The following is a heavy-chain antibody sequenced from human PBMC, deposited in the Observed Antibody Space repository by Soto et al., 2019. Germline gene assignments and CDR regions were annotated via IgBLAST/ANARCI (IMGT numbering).Heavy chain of an antibody. CDR3: ARDRAEDY. Sequence: EVQLVESGGGLVQPGGSLRLSCAASGFTFSGYSLNWVRQAPGKGLEWVSYISGTSSTIYYADSVEGRFTISRDNAKNSLYLQMTSLRAEDTAVYYCARDRAEDYWGQGTLVTVSS. J-gene: IGHJ4*02. CDR1: GFTFSGYS. V-gene: IGHV3-48*01. CDR2: ISGTSSTI.